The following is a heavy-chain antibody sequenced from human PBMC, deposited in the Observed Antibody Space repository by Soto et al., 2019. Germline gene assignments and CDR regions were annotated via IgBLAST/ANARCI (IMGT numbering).Heavy chain of an antibody. V-gene: IGHV1-69*06. CDR3: AREGRGKKAGYNGLVSLGY. J-gene: IGHJ4*02. CDR1: GSSFSNYV. Sequence: SVKVSCKVSGSSFSNYVISWVRQAPGHGLEWLGRIIPIFNSTKYAQNFQGRVTITADKSTSTASLELSSLRSDDTAVNYCAREGRGKKAGYNGLVSLGYWGQGTLVTVSS. CDR2: IIPIFNST. D-gene: IGHD2-2*02.